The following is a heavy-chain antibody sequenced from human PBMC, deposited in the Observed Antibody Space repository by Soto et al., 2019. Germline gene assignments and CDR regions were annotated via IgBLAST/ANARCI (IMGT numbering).Heavy chain of an antibody. J-gene: IGHJ4*02. D-gene: IGHD3-10*01. CDR3: ARRGLHAYYKGN. CDR2: INSDGSTT. Sequence: VGSLSLSCAVSGFTFSTHWIHWVRQAPGKGLVWVSRINSDGSTTNYADSVKGRFTVSRDNAKNTLYLQMNSLRAEETAIYYCARRGLHAYYKGNRGQGTLVTLSS. CDR1: GFTFSTHW. V-gene: IGHV3-74*01.